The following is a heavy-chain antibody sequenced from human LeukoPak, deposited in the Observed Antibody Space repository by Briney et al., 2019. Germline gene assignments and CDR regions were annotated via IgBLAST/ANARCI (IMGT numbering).Heavy chain of an antibody. Sequence: GGSLRLSCAASGFTFSSYAMSWVRQAPGKGLEWVSGISGSGGRTYYADSVKGRFTISRDNSKNTLYLQMNSLRAEDTAVYYCAKDQMGAHVEPYWGQGTLVTVSS. V-gene: IGHV3-23*01. CDR1: GFTFSSYA. CDR2: ISGSGGRT. J-gene: IGHJ4*02. CDR3: AKDQMGAHVEPY. D-gene: IGHD1-14*01.